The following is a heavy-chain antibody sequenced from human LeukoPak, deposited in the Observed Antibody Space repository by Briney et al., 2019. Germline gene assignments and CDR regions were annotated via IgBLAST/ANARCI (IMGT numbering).Heavy chain of an antibody. CDR3: AAQPLGYCSSTSCYTGEY. V-gene: IGHV1-69*13. CDR2: IIPIFGTA. CDR1: GGTFSSYA. D-gene: IGHD2-2*02. Sequence: SVKVSCKASGGTFSSYAISWVRQAPGHGLEWMGGIIPIFGTANYAQKFQGRATITADESTSTAYMELSSLRSEDTAVYYCAAQPLGYCSSTSCYTGEYWGQGTLVTVSS. J-gene: IGHJ4*02.